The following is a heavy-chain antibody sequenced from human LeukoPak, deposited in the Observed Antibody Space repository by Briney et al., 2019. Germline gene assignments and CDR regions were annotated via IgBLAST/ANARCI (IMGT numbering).Heavy chain of an antibody. D-gene: IGHD1-7*01. V-gene: IGHV3-48*01. Sequence: GGSLRLSCAASGFAFNRCSMNWVRQAPGKGLEWVSYISDRSRTIFYADSVKGRFTISRDDSKSTLYLQMNSLKIEDTAVYYCTTDEDWNYARKDVWGQGATVIVSS. CDR3: TTDEDWNYARKDV. CDR2: ISDRSRTI. J-gene: IGHJ6*02. CDR1: GFAFNRCS.